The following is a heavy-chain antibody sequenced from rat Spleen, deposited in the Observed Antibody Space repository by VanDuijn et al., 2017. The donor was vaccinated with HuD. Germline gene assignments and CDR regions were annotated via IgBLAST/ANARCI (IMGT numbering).Heavy chain of an antibody. CDR3: TTYGGLRNWFAY. Sequence: EVQLVESGGVLVQPGRSLKLSCAALGFSFSNYDMAWVRQAPTKGLEWVASISTSGGTTSYRDSVKGRFTVSRDDAKSTLHLQMDSLRSEDTATYYCTTYGGLRNWFAYWGQGTLVTVSS. V-gene: IGHV5-27*01. D-gene: IGHD4-1*01. CDR1: GFSFSNYD. CDR2: ISTSGGTT. J-gene: IGHJ3*01.